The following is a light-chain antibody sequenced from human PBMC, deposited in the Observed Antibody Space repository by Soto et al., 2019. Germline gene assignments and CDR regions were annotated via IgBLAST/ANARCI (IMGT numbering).Light chain of an antibody. Sequence: EIVMTQSPATLSVSPGERAPLSCRASQSVTNNLAWYQHKPGQAPRLLIYGASTRATGIPARFSGSGSGTEFTLTFSSLQSEDFAVYYCQQYNNWPLTFGQGTKVDIK. CDR3: QQYNNWPLT. CDR1: QSVTNN. J-gene: IGKJ1*01. V-gene: IGKV3-15*01. CDR2: GAS.